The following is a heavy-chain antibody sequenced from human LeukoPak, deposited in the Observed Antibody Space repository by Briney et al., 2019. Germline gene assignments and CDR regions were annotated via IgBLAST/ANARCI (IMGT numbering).Heavy chain of an antibody. Sequence: GASVKVSCKAFGGTFSSYAISWVRQAPGQGLEWMGRIIPILGIANYAQKFQGRVTITADKSTSTAYMELSSLRSEDTAVYYCARSGYNSGYYYYYGMDVWGQGTTVTVSS. V-gene: IGHV1-69*04. CDR1: GGTFSSYA. CDR2: IIPILGIA. CDR3: ARSGYNSGYYYYYGMDV. J-gene: IGHJ6*02. D-gene: IGHD5-24*01.